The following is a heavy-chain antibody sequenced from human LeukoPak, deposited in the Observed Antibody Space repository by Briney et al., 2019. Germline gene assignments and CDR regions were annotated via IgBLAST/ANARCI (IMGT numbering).Heavy chain of an antibody. CDR2: MNPNSGNT. J-gene: IGHJ3*02. D-gene: IGHD1-26*01. V-gene: IGHV1-8*02. CDR3: ARFVPSGSRDAFDI. Sequence: ASVKVSCKASGGTFSSYAISWVRQAPGQGLEWMGWMNPNSGNTGYAQKFQGRVTMTRNTSISTAYMELSSLRSEDTAVYYCARFVPSGSRDAFDIWGQGTMVTVSS. CDR1: GGTFSSYA.